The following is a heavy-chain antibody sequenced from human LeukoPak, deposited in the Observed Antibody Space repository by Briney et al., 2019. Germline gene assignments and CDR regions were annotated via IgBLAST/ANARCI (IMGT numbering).Heavy chain of an antibody. D-gene: IGHD3-22*01. CDR1: GYTFTSYG. Sequence: ASVKVSCKASGYTFTSYGISWVRQDPGQGLEWMGWISAYNANTNYAQKLQGRVTMTTDTSTSTACMELRSLRSDDTAVYFCARLEMYYYDNSGQGWFDPWGQGTLVTVSS. CDR2: ISAYNANT. V-gene: IGHV1-18*01. J-gene: IGHJ5*02. CDR3: ARLEMYYYDNSGQGWFDP.